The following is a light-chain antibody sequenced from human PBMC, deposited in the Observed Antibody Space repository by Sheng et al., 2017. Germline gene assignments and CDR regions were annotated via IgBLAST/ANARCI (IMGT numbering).Light chain of an antibody. CDR3: VLYMGSGIWV. CDR2: NIN. J-gene: IGLJ3*02. V-gene: IGLV8-61*01. Sequence: QTVVTQEPSFSVSPGGTVTLTCGLRSGSVSTNHYPSWCQQTPGQAPRTLIYNINIRSSGVPDRFSGSILGNKAALTITGAQADDESDYYCVLYMGSGIWVFGGGTKLTVL. CDR1: SGSVSTNHY.